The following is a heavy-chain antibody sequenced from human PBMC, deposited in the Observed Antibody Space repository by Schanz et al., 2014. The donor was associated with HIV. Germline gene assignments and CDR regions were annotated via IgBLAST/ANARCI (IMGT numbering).Heavy chain of an antibody. CDR2: ISWNSGSI. Sequence: EVQLVESGGGLLQPGRSLRLSCAASGFTFDDYAMHWVRQAPGKGLEWVSGISWNSGSIGYADSVKGRSTISRDNADKSVYLQMNSLRDEDTAVYYCARAGAHWTSCFDYWGQGTLVTVSS. CDR1: GFTFDDYA. D-gene: IGHD1-1*01. V-gene: IGHV3-9*01. CDR3: ARAGAHWTSCFDY. J-gene: IGHJ4*02.